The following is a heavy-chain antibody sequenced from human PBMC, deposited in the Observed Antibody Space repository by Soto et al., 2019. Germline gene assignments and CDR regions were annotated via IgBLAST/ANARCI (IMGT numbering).Heavy chain of an antibody. Sequence: GSLRLSCAASGFICTSYDMSWVRQAPGKGLEWVSTILVGGSTHYEDSVKGRFTISRDGSKNTVYLQMNSLTAGDTAVYYCAKATATGGGAFEICGQGTMVTVSS. CDR2: ILVGGST. J-gene: IGHJ3*02. CDR3: AKATATGGGAFEI. V-gene: IGHV3-23*01. CDR1: GFICTSYD. D-gene: IGHD2-8*02.